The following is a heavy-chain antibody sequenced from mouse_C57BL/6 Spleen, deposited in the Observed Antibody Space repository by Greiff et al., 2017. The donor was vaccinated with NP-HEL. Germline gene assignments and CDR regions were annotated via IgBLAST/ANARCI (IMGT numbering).Heavy chain of an antibody. CDR3: ARSGYYGSSYVIYFDY. V-gene: IGHV1-61*01. CDR1: GYTFTSYW. Sequence: QVQLQQPGAELVRPGSSVKLSCKASGYTFTSYWMDWVKQRPGQGLEWIGNIYPSDSETHYNQKFKDKATLTVDKSSSTAYMQLSSLTSEDSAVYYCARSGYYGSSYVIYFDYWGQGTTLTVSS. J-gene: IGHJ2*01. CDR2: IYPSDSET. D-gene: IGHD1-1*01.